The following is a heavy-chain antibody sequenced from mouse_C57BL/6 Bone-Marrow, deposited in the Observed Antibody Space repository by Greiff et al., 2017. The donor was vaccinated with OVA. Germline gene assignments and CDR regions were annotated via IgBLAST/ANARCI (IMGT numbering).Heavy chain of an antibody. CDR3: AKVYLLWLRRGGYYFDY. J-gene: IGHJ2*01. D-gene: IGHD2-2*01. V-gene: IGHV2-3*01. CDR2: IWGDGST. CDR1: GFSLTSYG. Sequence: QVHVKQSGPGLVAPSQSLSITCTVSGFSLTSYGVSWVRQPPGKGLEWLGVIWGDGSTNYHSALISRLSISKDNSKSQVFLKLNSLQTDDTATYYCAKVYLLWLRRGGYYFDYWGQGTTLTVSS.